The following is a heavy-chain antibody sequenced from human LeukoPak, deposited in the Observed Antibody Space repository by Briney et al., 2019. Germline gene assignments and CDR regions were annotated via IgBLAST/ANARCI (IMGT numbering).Heavy chain of an antibody. J-gene: IGHJ3*02. CDR3: ARETLVTTPAFDI. CDR2: INPSGGST. CDR1: GYTFTNYY. V-gene: IGHV1-46*01. D-gene: IGHD4-17*01. Sequence: GASVKVSCKASGYTFTNYYMHWVRQAPGQGLEWMGIINPSGGSTSYAQKFQGRVTMTRDTSTSTVYMELSSLRSEDTAVYYCARETLVTTPAFDIWGQGTMVTVSS.